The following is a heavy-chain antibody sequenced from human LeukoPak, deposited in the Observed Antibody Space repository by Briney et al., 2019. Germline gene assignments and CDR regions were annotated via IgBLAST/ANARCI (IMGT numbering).Heavy chain of an antibody. Sequence: SVKVPCKASGGTFSSYAISWVRQAPGQGLEWMGRIIPIFGIANYAQKFQGRVTITADKSTSTAYMELSSLRSEDTAVYYCARDGACGTNGVCYGSTWGQGTLVTVSS. CDR2: IIPIFGIA. J-gene: IGHJ4*02. CDR1: GGTFSSYA. CDR3: ARDGACGTNGVCYGST. D-gene: IGHD2-8*01. V-gene: IGHV1-69*04.